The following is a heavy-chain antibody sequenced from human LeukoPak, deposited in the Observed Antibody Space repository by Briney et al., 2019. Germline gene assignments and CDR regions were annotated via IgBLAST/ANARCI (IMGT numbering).Heavy chain of an antibody. V-gene: IGHV3-74*03. CDR1: GFTFSGAW. CDR2: ISNDASVT. CDR3: TRGPLTAPGISDY. J-gene: IGHJ4*02. Sequence: GGSLRLSCAASGFTFSGAWIHWVRHFPGEGLAWVSAISNDASVTEYTDSVKGRFTISRDNDKKTVYLQMDSLRAEDTAIYYCTRGPLTAPGISDYWGREPWSPSPQ. D-gene: IGHD6-13*01.